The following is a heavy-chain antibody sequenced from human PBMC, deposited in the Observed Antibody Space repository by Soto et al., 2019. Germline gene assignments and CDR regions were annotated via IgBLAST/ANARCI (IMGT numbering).Heavy chain of an antibody. J-gene: IGHJ6*02. CDR3: AKDREYNSNTRRYKDTIQGYYYYYHGMDV. V-gene: IGHV3-30*18. Sequence: QVQLVESGGRVVQPGRSLRLACAASGFTFSNYGMHWVRQAPGKGLEWVAVISYDGSNKYYADSVKGRFTISRDNSKNTLYLQMNSLRAEDTAVYYCAKDREYNSNTRRYKDTIQGYYYYYHGMDVWGQGTTVTVSS. CDR2: ISYDGSNK. CDR1: GFTFSNYG. D-gene: IGHD1-1*01.